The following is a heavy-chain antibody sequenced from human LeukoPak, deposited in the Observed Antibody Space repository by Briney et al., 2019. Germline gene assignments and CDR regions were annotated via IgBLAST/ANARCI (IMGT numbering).Heavy chain of an antibody. CDR1: GGSISSSSYY. Sequence: PSETLSLTCTVSGGSISSSSYYWGWIRQPPGKGLEWIGSIYYSGSTYYNPSLKSRVTISVDTSKNQFSLKLSSVTAADTAVYYCATVRRGWDYFDYWGQGTLVTVSS. V-gene: IGHV4-39*07. D-gene: IGHD1-26*01. J-gene: IGHJ4*02. CDR3: ATVRRGWDYFDY. CDR2: IYYSGST.